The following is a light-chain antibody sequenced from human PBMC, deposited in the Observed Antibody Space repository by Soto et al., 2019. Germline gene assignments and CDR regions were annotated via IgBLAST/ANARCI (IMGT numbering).Light chain of an antibody. J-gene: IGKJ4*01. CDR3: QQYDSSPLT. V-gene: IGKV3-20*01. Sequence: NVLTQSPGTLSLSPGERATLSCRASQSVSTNYLAWYQRKPGQTPRLLIYGASRRATGIPDRFSGSGSGSGTECTLTVSRLEPEDFAVYYFQQYDSSPLTFGGGTKVEI. CDR2: GAS. CDR1: QSVSTNY.